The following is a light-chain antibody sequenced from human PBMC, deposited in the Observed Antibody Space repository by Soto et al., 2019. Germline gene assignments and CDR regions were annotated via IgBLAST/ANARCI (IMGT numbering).Light chain of an antibody. V-gene: IGKV1-39*01. CDR1: QSISSY. Sequence: DIQMTQAPSSLSASVGDRVTITCRASQSISSYLNWYQQKPGKAPKLLIYAASSLQSGVPSRFSGSGSGTDFALTISSLQPEDYANYYCQQRYSTPSFGPGTKVDIK. J-gene: IGKJ3*01. CDR2: AAS. CDR3: QQRYSTPS.